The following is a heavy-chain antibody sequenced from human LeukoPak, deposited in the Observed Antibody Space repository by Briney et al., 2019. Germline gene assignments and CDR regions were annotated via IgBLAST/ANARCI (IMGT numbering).Heavy chain of an antibody. CDR2: INHSGST. Sequence: SETLSLTCAVYGGSFSGYYWSWIRQPPGKGLEWIGEINHSGSTNYNPSLKSRVTISVDTSKNQFSLKLSSVTAADTAVYYCARGRRGSSWPARWGGKRPYDAFDIWGQGTMVTVSS. D-gene: IGHD6-13*01. V-gene: IGHV4-34*01. CDR1: GGSFSGYY. CDR3: ARGRRGSSWPARWGGKRPYDAFDI. J-gene: IGHJ3*02.